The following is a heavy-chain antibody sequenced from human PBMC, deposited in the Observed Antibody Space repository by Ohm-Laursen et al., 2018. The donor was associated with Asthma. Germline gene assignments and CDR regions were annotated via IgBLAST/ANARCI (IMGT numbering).Heavy chain of an antibody. CDR3: TRGGHYGSYFDY. CDR1: GFTFSIYS. Sequence: SLRLSCAATGFTFSIYSMHWVRQAPGKGLEWVAVISYHGYNEYYLDSVKGRFTISRDNSKNTLYLQMDSLRAEDTAVYYCTRGGHYGSYFDYWGQGTLVTVSS. J-gene: IGHJ4*02. V-gene: IGHV3-30*04. CDR2: ISYHGYNE. D-gene: IGHD4-17*01.